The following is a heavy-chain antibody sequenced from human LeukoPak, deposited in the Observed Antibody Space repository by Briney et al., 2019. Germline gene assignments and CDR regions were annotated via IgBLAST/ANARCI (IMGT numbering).Heavy chain of an antibody. J-gene: IGHJ4*02. CDR2: ISGSGGST. V-gene: IGHV3-23*01. Sequence: GGSLRLSCAASGFTFSSFAMSWVRQAPGKGLEWVSGISGSGGSTHYADSVKGRLTISRDTSKNTLFLQMNSLRADDTAVYYCAKITDAAVIRSSFDYWGQGTLVTVSS. D-gene: IGHD5-18*01. CDR3: AKITDAAVIRSSFDY. CDR1: GFTFSSFA.